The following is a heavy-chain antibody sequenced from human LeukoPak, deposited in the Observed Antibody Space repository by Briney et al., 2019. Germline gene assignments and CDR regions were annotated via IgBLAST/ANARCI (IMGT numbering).Heavy chain of an antibody. Sequence: GGSLRLSCAASGFTFSSYEMNWVRQAPGKGLEWVSYISSSGSTIYYADSVKGRFTISRDNAKNSLYLQMNSLRAEDTAVYYCARDKGRWLQYLDYYYYGMDVWGQGTTVTVSS. J-gene: IGHJ6*02. CDR2: ISSSGSTI. CDR1: GFTFSSYE. D-gene: IGHD5-24*01. CDR3: ARDKGRWLQYLDYYYYGMDV. V-gene: IGHV3-48*03.